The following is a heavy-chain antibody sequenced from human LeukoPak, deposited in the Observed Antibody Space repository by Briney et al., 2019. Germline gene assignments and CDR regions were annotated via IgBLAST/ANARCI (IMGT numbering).Heavy chain of an antibody. V-gene: IGHV3-20*04. J-gene: IGHJ4*02. CDR1: GFTFSSYG. CDR3: ARGGITIFGGIIYQDY. Sequence: GGSLRLSCAASGFTFSSYGMSWVRQAPGKGLEWVSGINWNGRSTGYADSVKGRFTISRDNAKNSLYLQMNSLRAEDTAFYYCARGGITIFGGIIYQDYWGQGTLVTVAS. CDR2: INWNGRST. D-gene: IGHD3-3*01.